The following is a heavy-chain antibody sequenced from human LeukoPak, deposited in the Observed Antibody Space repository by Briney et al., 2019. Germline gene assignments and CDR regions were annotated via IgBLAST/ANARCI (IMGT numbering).Heavy chain of an antibody. V-gene: IGHV3-66*02. J-gene: IGHJ4*02. CDR2: IYSGGST. D-gene: IGHD3-22*01. CDR3: ARGLVSSGYWGYFDY. CDR1: GFTVSSNY. Sequence: GRSLRLSCAASGFTVSSNYMSWVRQAPGKGLEWVSVIYSGGSTYYADSVKGRFTISGDNSKNILYLQMSSLRAEDTAVYYCARGLVSSGYWGYFDYWGQGTLVTVSS.